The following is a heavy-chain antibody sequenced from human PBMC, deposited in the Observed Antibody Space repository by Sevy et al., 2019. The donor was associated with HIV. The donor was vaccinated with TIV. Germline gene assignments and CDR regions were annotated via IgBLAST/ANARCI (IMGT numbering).Heavy chain of an antibody. CDR3: AKYGPTGGAFDI. V-gene: IGHV1-69*06. D-gene: IGHD4-17*01. CDR2: IIPIFGTA. Sequence: ASVKVSCKASGGTFSSYAISWVRQAPGQGLEWMGGIIPIFGTANYAQKFQGRVTITADKSTSTAYTELSSLRSEDTAVYYCAKYGPTGGAFDIWGQGTMVTVSS. J-gene: IGHJ3*02. CDR1: GGTFSSYA.